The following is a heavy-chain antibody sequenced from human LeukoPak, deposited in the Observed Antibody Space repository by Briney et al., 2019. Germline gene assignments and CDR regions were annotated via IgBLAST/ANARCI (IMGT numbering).Heavy chain of an antibody. CDR1: GGSISSSSYY. V-gene: IGHV4-39*07. J-gene: IGHJ5*02. CDR3: ARVNYYGSGTLLWGLFDP. D-gene: IGHD3-10*01. Sequence: SETLSLTCTVSGGSISSSSYYWGWIRQPPGKGLEWIGSIYYSGSTYYNPSLKSRVTISVDTSKNQFSLKLSSVTAADTAVYYCARVNYYGSGTLLWGLFDPWGQGTLVTVSS. CDR2: IYYSGST.